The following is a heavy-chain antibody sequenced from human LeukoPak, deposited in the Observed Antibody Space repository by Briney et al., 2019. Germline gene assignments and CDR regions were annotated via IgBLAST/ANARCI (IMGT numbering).Heavy chain of an antibody. J-gene: IGHJ6*03. D-gene: IGHD3-22*01. CDR2: IYTSGST. CDR3: ARIGYYYDSSGYTGRYYYYYYMDV. V-gene: IGHV4-4*07. CDR1: GGSISSYY. Sequence: SETLSLTCTVSGGSISSYYWSWIRQPAGKGLEWIGRIYTSGSTNYNPSLKGRVTISVDKSKNQFSLKLSSVTAADTAVYYCARIGYYYDSSGYTGRYYYYYYMDVWGKGTTVTVSS.